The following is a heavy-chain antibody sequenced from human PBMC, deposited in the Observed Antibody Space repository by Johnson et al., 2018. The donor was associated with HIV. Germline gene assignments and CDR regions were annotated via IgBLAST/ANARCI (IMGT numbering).Heavy chain of an antibody. CDR1: GFTFSSYA. V-gene: IGHV3-23*04. D-gene: IGHD6-6*01. Sequence: VQLVESGGGVVQPGRSLRLSCAASGFTFSSYAISWVRQAPGKGLEWVSAISGSGGSTYYADSVKGRFTISRDNAKNSLYWQMNSLRAEDTSLYYCARGWVRGAARYAFDIWGQGTMVTVSS. CDR2: ISGSGGST. J-gene: IGHJ3*02. CDR3: ARGWVRGAARYAFDI.